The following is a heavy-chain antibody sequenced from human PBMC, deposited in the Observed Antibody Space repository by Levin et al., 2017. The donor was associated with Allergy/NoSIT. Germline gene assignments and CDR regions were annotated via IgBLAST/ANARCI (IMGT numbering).Heavy chain of an antibody. CDR3: ARDRGGGYSSGWSPGDY. J-gene: IGHJ4*02. CDR2: ISYDGSNK. CDR1: GFTFSSYA. D-gene: IGHD6-19*01. V-gene: IGHV3-30*04. Sequence: GESLKISCAASGFTFSSYAMHWVRQAPGKGLEWVAVISYDGSNKYYADSVKGRFTISRDNSKNTLYLQMNSLRAEDTAVYYCARDRGGGYSSGWSPGDYWGQGTLVTVSS.